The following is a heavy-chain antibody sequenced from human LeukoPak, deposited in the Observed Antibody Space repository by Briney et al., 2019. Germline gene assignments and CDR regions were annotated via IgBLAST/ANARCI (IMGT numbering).Heavy chain of an antibody. CDR1: GGSISSYY. D-gene: IGHD2-15*01. V-gene: IGHV4-34*01. CDR3: ARGRVVDY. J-gene: IGHJ4*02. Sequence: PSETLSLTCTVSGGSISSYYWSWIRQPPGKGLEWIGEINHSGSTNYNPSLKSRVTISVDTSKNQFSLKLSSVTAADTAVYYCARGRVVDYWGQGTLVTVSS. CDR2: INHSGST.